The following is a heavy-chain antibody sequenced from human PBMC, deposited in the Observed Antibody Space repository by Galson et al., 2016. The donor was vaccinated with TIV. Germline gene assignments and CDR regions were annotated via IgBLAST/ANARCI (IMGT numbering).Heavy chain of an antibody. CDR1: GGSVSSGGYY. D-gene: IGHD5-24*01. J-gene: IGHJ6*03. V-gene: IGHV4-61*08. CDR2: IYYSGST. CDR3: ARYRVEMVTIDHFFYYMDV. Sequence: SETLSLTCTVSGGSVSSGGYYWTWIRQPPGKGLEWIGYIYYSGSTDYNPSLESRVTISRDTSKNQYSLKLNSVTAADTAVYYCARYRVEMVTIDHFFYYMDVGGKGTTVTVSS.